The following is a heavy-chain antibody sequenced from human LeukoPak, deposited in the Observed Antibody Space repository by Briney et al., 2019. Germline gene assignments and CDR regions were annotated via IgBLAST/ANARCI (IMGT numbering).Heavy chain of an antibody. D-gene: IGHD6-13*01. J-gene: IGHJ4*02. CDR1: GFTFRSYW. CDR3: ASFIRQQLVHTDFDY. V-gene: IGHV3-7*02. Sequence: GGSLRLSCAASGFTFRSYWMSWVRQAPGKGLEWVANIKQDGSEKYYVDSVKGRFTISRDNAKNSLYLQMNSLRAEDTAVYYCASFIRQQLVHTDFDYRGQGTLVTVSS. CDR2: IKQDGSEK.